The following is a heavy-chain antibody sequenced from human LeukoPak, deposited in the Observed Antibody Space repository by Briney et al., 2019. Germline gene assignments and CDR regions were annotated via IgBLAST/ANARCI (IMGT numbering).Heavy chain of an antibody. Sequence: SGTLSLTCTVSGGSISSSSYYWGWIRQPPGKGLEWIGSIYYSGSTYYNPSLKSRVTISVDTSKNQFSLKLSSVTAADTAVYYCASNYHGSGSYYGVDYWGQGTLVTVSS. CDR1: GGSISSSSYY. V-gene: IGHV4-39*01. J-gene: IGHJ4*02. CDR2: IYYSGST. CDR3: ASNYHGSGSYYGVDY. D-gene: IGHD3-10*01.